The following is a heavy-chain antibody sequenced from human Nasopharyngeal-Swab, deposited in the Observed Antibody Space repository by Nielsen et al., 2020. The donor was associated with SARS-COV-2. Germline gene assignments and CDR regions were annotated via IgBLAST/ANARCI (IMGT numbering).Heavy chain of an antibody. V-gene: IGHV3-30-3*01. J-gene: IGHJ4*02. D-gene: IGHD5-12*01. Sequence: WIRKSPGKGLEWVAVISYDGSNKYYADSVKGRFTISRDNSKNTLYLQMNSLRAEDTAVYYCARDGSGYEYGYYFDYWGQGTLVTVSS. CDR3: ARDGSGYEYGYYFDY. CDR2: ISYDGSNK.